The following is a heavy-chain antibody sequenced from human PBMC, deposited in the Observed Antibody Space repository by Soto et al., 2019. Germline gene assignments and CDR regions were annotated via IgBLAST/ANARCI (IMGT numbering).Heavy chain of an antibody. D-gene: IGHD3-16*01. Sequence: QVQLVQSGAEVKKPGASVKVSCKASGYTFTDYGFTWVRQAPGQGLEWMGWVNTYKGNTNYAQNFQGRVTMTTDTSTNTAYMELRGLRSDDTALYYCARERGNYKYFDYWGHGTLVAVSS. CDR3: ARERGNYKYFDY. V-gene: IGHV1-18*01. J-gene: IGHJ4*01. CDR2: VNTYKGNT. CDR1: GYTFTDYG.